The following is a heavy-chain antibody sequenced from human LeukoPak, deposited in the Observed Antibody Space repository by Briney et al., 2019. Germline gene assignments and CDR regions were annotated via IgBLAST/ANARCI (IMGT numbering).Heavy chain of an antibody. V-gene: IGHV4-4*07. CDR1: GGSISSYY. D-gene: IGHD3-22*01. CDR2: IYTSGST. CDR3: ARDLSYYYDSSGYYWFDP. J-gene: IGHJ5*02. Sequence: PSETLSLTCAVYGGSISSYYWSWIRQPAGKGLEWIGRIYTSGSTNYNPSLKSRVTMSVDTSKNQFSLKLSSVTAADTAVYYCARDLSYYYDSSGYYWFDPWGQGTLVTVSS.